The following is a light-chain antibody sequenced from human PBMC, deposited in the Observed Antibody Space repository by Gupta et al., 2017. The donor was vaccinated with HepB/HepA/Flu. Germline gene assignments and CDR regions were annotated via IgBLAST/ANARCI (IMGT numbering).Light chain of an antibody. J-gene: IGKJ1*01. CDR3: QHYNIWPPWT. CDR1: QTISNN. CDR2: GAS. Sequence: EIGMTQSPAILSVSPGERATLSCRASQTISNNLTWYQQKAGQAPRLLIFGASTRATGVPARFSGSGSGTEFTLTISSRQSEDFAVYYCQHYNIWPPWTFGQGTKVEMK. V-gene: IGKV3-15*01.